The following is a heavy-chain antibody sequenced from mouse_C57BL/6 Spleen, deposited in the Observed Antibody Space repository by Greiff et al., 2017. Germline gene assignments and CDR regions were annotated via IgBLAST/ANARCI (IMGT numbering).Heavy chain of an antibody. CDR3: TRDQMGLRLSYAMDY. J-gene: IGHJ4*01. CDR2: ISSGGDYI. Sequence: EVKVVESGEGLVKPGGSLKLSCAASGFTFSSYAMSWVRQTPEKRLEWVAYISSGGDYIYYADTVKGRFTISRDNARNTLYLQMSSLKSEDTAMYYCTRDQMGLRLSYAMDYWGQGTSVTVSS. V-gene: IGHV5-9-1*02. CDR1: GFTFSSYA. D-gene: IGHD2-4*01.